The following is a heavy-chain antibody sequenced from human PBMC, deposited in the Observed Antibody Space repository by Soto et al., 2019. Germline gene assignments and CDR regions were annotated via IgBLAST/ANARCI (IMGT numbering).Heavy chain of an antibody. CDR1: GFICSSYD. V-gene: IGHV3-23*01. Sequence: GGSLRLSCAVSGFICSSYDMSWVRQAPGKGLEWVSTILVGGSPHYEDSVKGRFTISRDTSKNTVYLQMNSLTAGDTAVYYCAKATATSGGAFEIYGQGXMVTVSS. CDR3: AKATATSGGAFEI. D-gene: IGHD1-1*01. CDR2: ILVGGSP. J-gene: IGHJ3*02.